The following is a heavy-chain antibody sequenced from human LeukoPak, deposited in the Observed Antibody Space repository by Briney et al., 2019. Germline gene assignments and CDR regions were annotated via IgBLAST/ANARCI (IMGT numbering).Heavy chain of an antibody. CDR2: IYYSGST. Sequence: SETLSLTCTVSGGPYSSYAWSWVRQPPGKGLEWIGHIYYSGSTNYNPSLKSRVTISVDTSKNQFSLKLNSVTAADTAVYYCARGCSSWSSIDYWGQGTLVTVAS. J-gene: IGHJ4*02. CDR1: GGPYSSYA. V-gene: IGHV4-59*08. CDR3: ARGCSSWSSIDY. D-gene: IGHD6-13*01.